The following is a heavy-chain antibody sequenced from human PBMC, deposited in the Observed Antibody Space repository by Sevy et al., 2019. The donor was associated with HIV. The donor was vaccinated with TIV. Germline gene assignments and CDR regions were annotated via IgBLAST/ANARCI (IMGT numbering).Heavy chain of an antibody. CDR3: AREGCTKPHDY. Sequence: SGSLRLSCAASGFTFSKYSMSWVRQPPGKGLERVSTLSFGCGEINYADSVKGRFTYSRVNSKSSVYLQMNNLRPEDTAVHYCAREGCTKPHDYWGQGTLVIVSS. D-gene: IGHD2-8*01. CDR2: LSFGCGEI. J-gene: IGHJ4*02. CDR1: GFTFSKYS. V-gene: IGHV3-23*01.